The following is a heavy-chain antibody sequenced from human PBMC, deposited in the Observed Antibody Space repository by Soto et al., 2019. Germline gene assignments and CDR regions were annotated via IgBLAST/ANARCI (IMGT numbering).Heavy chain of an antibody. J-gene: IGHJ4*02. Sequence: QVQLVESGGGVVQPGRSLRLSCAASGFTFSSYGMHWVRQAPGKGLEWVAVIWYDGSNKYYADSVKGRFTISRDNSKNTLYLQMNSLRAEDTAVYYCARDLSYSYEEGLDYWGQGTLVTVSS. D-gene: IGHD5-18*01. CDR1: GFTFSSYG. CDR2: IWYDGSNK. CDR3: ARDLSYSYEEGLDY. V-gene: IGHV3-33*01.